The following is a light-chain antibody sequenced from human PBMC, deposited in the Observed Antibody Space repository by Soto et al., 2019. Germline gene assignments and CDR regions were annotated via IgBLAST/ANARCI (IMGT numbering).Light chain of an antibody. Sequence: DIQMTQSPSSVSTSVGDRVTITCRASQGISSWLAWYQQKPGEAPELLIYSSSTLQSGVPSRFSGSGSGTDFPLTLSSLQPEDFATYYCQQAYSFPYTFGQGTRLEIK. CDR1: QGISSW. J-gene: IGKJ2*01. CDR2: SSS. V-gene: IGKV1-12*01. CDR3: QQAYSFPYT.